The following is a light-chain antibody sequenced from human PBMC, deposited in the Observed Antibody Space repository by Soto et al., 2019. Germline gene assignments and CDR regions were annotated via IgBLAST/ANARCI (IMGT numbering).Light chain of an antibody. CDR3: QKYTNVPA. CDR1: QGFSNY. V-gene: IGKV1-27*01. J-gene: IGKJ4*01. CDR2: AAS. Sequence: RMTNSPSSRPASVGDRVTFTCRASQGFSNYLAWYKKIPGKVLKLLISAASTLQSGVPSRFSGSESGTDFTLTISSLPPEDVATYYCQKYTNVPAFGGGTKVEIK.